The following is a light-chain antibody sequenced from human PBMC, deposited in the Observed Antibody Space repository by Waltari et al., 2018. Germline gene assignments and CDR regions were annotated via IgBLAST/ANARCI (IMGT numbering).Light chain of an antibody. CDR2: GVS. CDR3: QQYNDWPLT. CDR1: QSVANR. Sequence: EIVLTQSPATLSVSPGEGATLSCRASQSVANRLAWYQQKPGQSPRLRIYGVSTRATGIPARFSGSGAGTDFTRTISSLQSEDFAVYSCQQYNDWPLTFGGGTKVEI. J-gene: IGKJ4*01. V-gene: IGKV3-15*01.